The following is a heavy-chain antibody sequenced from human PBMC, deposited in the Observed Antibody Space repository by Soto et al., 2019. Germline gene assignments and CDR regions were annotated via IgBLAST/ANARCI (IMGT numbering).Heavy chain of an antibody. Sequence: QVQLVESGGGVVQPGRSLRLSCAASGFMFSNHGMHWVRQAPGKRLEWVAVIWSDGNNRYYADSVKGRFTISRDNSKNTLYRQMNSVRAEDTAVSYCVRGDNWNDEASDYWGQGTLVTVSS. CDR3: VRGDNWNDEASDY. D-gene: IGHD1-1*01. CDR1: GFMFSNHG. CDR2: IWSDGNNR. V-gene: IGHV3-33*01. J-gene: IGHJ4*02.